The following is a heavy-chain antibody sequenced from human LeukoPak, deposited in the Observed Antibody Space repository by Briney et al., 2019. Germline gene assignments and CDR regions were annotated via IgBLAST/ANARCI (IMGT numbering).Heavy chain of an antibody. J-gene: IGHJ4*02. CDR3: ATSGRSFDILTGYLDY. Sequence: GGSLRLSCVASGFTFSSYSMNWVRQAPGKGLEWVSSISSSSSYISYADSVKGRFTISRDNAKNSLYLQMNSLRAEDTAVYYCATSGRSFDILTGYLDYWGQGTLVTVSS. V-gene: IGHV3-21*01. CDR1: GFTFSSYS. D-gene: IGHD3-9*01. CDR2: ISSSSSYI.